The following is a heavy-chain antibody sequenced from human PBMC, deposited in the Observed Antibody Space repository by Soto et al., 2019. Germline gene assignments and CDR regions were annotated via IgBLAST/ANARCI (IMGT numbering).Heavy chain of an antibody. CDR3: ARRIVATTD. CDR2: ISGSATTM. J-gene: IGHJ4*02. Sequence: GGSLILSCAPSGFAFSEYYMTLIRQAPGKRLEWISYISGSATTMYYADSVKGRFTISRDNAKNSLYLQMNSLRAEDTAVYYCARRIVATTDWGQGTLVTVSS. CDR1: GFAFSEYY. D-gene: IGHD5-12*01. V-gene: IGHV3-11*01.